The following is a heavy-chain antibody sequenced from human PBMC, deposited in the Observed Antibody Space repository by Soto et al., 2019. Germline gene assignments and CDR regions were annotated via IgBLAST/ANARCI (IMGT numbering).Heavy chain of an antibody. CDR2: IYYSGSA. CDR1: GGSISSGGSY. Sequence: QVQLQESGPGLVKPSQTLSLTCTVSGGSISSGGSYWSWIRQHPEKGLEWIGYIYYSGSAYYNPSLKSRVTISVDTSKNQFSLKLSSVTAADTAVYYCASEGAVGGTTGFDYWGQGTLVTVSS. D-gene: IGHD1-26*01. V-gene: IGHV4-31*03. J-gene: IGHJ4*02. CDR3: ASEGAVGGTTGFDY.